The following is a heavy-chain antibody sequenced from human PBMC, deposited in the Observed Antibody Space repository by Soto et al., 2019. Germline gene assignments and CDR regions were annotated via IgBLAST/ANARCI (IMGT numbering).Heavy chain of an antibody. CDR3: AEGGKYYDNSGYYSEYFDY. CDR2: INHSGST. D-gene: IGHD3-22*01. Sequence: PSETLSLTCTVSGASISRYYWSWIRQPPGKGLEWIGEINHSGSTKYNPSLKSRVTISVDTSKNQFSLKLTSVTAADTAVYYCAEGGKYYDNSGYYSEYFDYWGQGTPVTVSS. V-gene: IGHV4-34*01. CDR1: GASISRYY. J-gene: IGHJ4*02.